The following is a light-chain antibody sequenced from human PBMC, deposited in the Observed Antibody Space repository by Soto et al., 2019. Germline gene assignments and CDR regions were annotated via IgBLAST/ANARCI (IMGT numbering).Light chain of an antibody. J-gene: IGLJ3*02. V-gene: IGLV2-8*01. Sequence: QSVLTQPPSASGSPGQSVTIFCTGTSSDVGTHGYVSWYEQHAGKAPKLVIYDVTKRPSGVPDRFSGSKSGNTASLTVSGLQAEDEADYYCMCYAGGNNWVFGGGTKLTVL. CDR3: MCYAGGNNWV. CDR1: SSDVGTHGY. CDR2: DVT.